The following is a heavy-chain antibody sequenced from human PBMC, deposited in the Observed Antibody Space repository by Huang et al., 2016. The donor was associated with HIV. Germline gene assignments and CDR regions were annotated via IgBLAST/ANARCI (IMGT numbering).Heavy chain of an antibody. Sequence: VQLVQSGAEVKKPGESLKISCKGSGYSFSSYWIAWVRQMPGKGLEWMGIIVPDDSDTTYSPSFEGQVTISADKSIGTAYLQWSSLKASDTAMYYCARRFSSSSDYFDYWGQGSLVTVSS. V-gene: IGHV5-51*01. D-gene: IGHD6-6*01. CDR3: ARRFSSSSDYFDY. J-gene: IGHJ4*02. CDR1: GYSFSSYW. CDR2: IVPDDSDT.